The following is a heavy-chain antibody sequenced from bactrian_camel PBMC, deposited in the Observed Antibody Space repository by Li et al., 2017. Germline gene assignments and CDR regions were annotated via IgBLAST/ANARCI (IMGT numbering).Heavy chain of an antibody. D-gene: IGHD3*01. CDR1: GYTYSSYC. V-gene: IGHV3S1*01. Sequence: WSLALSCAASGYTYSSYCMGWFRQAPGKSREGIAHVYVGGSTTHYSDSVKGRFTISQDAAQNTLYLQMTNLKPEDTAMYYCAADSDQFCSVQSMRPNYWGQGTQVTVS. CDR2: VYVGGSTT. CDR3: AADSDQFCSVQSMRPNY. J-gene: IGHJ4*01.